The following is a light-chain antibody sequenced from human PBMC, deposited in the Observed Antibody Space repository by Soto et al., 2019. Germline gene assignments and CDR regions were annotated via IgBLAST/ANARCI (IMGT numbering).Light chain of an antibody. V-gene: IGLV1-44*01. CDR3: AAWDDSLNGHV. J-gene: IGLJ1*01. CDR1: SSNIGTSS. Sequence: QSLLTQPHSASGTPGQRVTISCSGSSSNIGTSSVHWFQQLPGTAPKLLISTTNQRPSGVPERFPGSKSGTSASLAISGLQSEDEADYYCAAWDDSLNGHVFGTGTKVTVL. CDR2: TTN.